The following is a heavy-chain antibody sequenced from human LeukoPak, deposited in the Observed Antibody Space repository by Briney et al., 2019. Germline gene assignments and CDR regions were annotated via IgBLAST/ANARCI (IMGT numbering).Heavy chain of an antibody. CDR3: AREDLRPYYYDSSGPFDI. D-gene: IGHD3-22*01. V-gene: IGHV3-23*01. Sequence: GGSLRLSCAASGFTFSSCAMNWVRQAPGKGLEWVSGISGSGGITHYADSVRGRFTISRDNSKNTLYLQMNSLRAEDTAVYYCAREDLRPYYYDSSGPFDIWGQGTMVTVSS. CDR2: ISGSGGIT. J-gene: IGHJ3*02. CDR1: GFTFSSCA.